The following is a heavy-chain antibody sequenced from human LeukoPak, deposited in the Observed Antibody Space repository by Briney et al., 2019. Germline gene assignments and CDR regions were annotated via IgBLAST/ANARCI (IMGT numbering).Heavy chain of an antibody. CDR3: ARYYYDSSGSGIQH. V-gene: IGHV4-34*01. Sequence: PSETLSLTCAVYGGSFSGYYWSWIRQPPGKGLEWIGEINHSGSTNYNPSLKSRVTISVDTSKNQFSLKLSSVTAADTAVYYCARYYYDSSGSGIQHWGQGTLVTVSS. CDR2: INHSGST. J-gene: IGHJ1*01. D-gene: IGHD3-22*01. CDR1: GGSFSGYY.